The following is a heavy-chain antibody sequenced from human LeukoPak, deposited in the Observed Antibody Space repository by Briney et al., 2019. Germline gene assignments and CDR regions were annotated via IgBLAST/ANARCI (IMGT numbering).Heavy chain of an antibody. CDR2: VDHTGST. Sequence: PSETLSLTCAVYGGSFSGYYWSWIRQPPGKGLEWIGYVDHTGSTNFNPSLNGRVSISRDTSKNLFPLRLRSVTAADTAVYFCARGRVSSSTWYSTYYYYFYMDVWGKGTTVTVSS. V-gene: IGHV4-59*01. CDR1: GGSFSGYY. J-gene: IGHJ6*03. CDR3: ARGRVSSSTWYSTYYYYFYMDV. D-gene: IGHD1-1*01.